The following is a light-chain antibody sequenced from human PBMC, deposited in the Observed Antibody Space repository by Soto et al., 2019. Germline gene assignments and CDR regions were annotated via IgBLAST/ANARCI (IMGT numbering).Light chain of an antibody. J-gene: IGKJ1*01. CDR3: MQALQTPPT. CDR2: LGS. Sequence: DIVMTQSPLSLPVTPGEPASISCRSSQSLLHSNRHNYLDWYLKKPGQSPQLLIYLGSNRASGVPDRFSGSGSGTDFTLKISRVEAEDVGVHYCMQALQTPPTFGQGTKVEIK. V-gene: IGKV2-28*01. CDR1: QSLLHSNRHNY.